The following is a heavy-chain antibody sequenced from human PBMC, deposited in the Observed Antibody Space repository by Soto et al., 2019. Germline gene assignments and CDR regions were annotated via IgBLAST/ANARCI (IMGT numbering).Heavy chain of an antibody. V-gene: IGHV4-39*01. CDR2: VCYSGTS. D-gene: IGHD2-21*01. CDR3: IVRDEVTSYSTNH. CDR1: GGSIRGISYC. Sequence: SETLSLTCRVSGGSIRGISYCWGGIRQPPGEALEWIGTVCYSGTSYFNPSLKSRVTTSVDTYKNQFSLSLRSVTDAETATYFCIVRDEVTSYSTNHWGRENLVTVSS. J-gene: IGHJ5*02.